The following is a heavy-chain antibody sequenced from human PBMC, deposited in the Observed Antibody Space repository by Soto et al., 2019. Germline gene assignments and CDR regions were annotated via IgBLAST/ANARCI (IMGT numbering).Heavy chain of an antibody. CDR3: ARVWGGAFDI. CDR1: GGSISSYY. Sequence: TLSLTCTVSGGSISSYYWSWIRQPPVKGLEWIGYIYYSGSTNYNPSLKSRVTISVDTSKNQFSLKLSSVTAADTAVYYCARVWGGAFDIWGQGTMVTVSS. D-gene: IGHD3-10*01. CDR2: IYYSGST. J-gene: IGHJ3*02. V-gene: IGHV4-59*01.